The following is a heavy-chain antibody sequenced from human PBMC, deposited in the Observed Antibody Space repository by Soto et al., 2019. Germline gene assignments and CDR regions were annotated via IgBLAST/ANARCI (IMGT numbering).Heavy chain of an antibody. V-gene: IGHV3-23*01. CDR3: AKDHSGYCSSTSCYRDAFDI. Sequence: GGSLRLSCAASGFTFSSYAMSWVRQAPGKGLEWVSAISGSGGSTYYADSVKGRFTISRDNSKNTLYLQMNSLRAEDTAVYYCAKDHSGYCSSTSCYRDAFDIWGQGTMVTVSS. D-gene: IGHD2-2*02. CDR1: GFTFSSYA. CDR2: ISGSGGST. J-gene: IGHJ3*02.